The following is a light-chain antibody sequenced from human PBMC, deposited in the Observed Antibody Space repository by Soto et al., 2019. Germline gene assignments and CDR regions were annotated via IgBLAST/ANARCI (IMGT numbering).Light chain of an antibody. V-gene: IGKV3-20*01. J-gene: IGKJ3*01. CDR3: QQYGKSPGFFT. Sequence: MVLTQAACALSLSPGDRATLSCRASQSVINDYVAWVQQKPGQTPRLLIYSVSSRATGIPDKFIGSGSGSDFSLTISRLEPEDSAVYYCQQYGKSPGFFTFGPGTKVDI. CDR2: SVS. CDR1: QSVINDY.